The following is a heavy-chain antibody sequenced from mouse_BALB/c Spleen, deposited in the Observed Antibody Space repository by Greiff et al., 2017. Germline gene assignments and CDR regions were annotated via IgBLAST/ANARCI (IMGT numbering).Heavy chain of an antibody. D-gene: IGHD1-1*01. CDR3: ATIYGSSYENFDY. CDR2: ISYDGSN. V-gene: IGHV3-6*02. CDR1: GYSITSGYY. Sequence: EVQLQESGPGLVKPSQSLSLTCSVTGYSITSGYYWNWIRQFPGNKLEWMGYISYDGSNNYNPSLKNRISITRDTSKNQFFLKLNSVTTEDTATYYCATIYGSSYENFDYWGQGTTLTVSS. J-gene: IGHJ2*01.